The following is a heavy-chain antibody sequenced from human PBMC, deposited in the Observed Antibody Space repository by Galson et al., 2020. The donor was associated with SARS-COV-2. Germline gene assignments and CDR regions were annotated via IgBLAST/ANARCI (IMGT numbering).Heavy chain of an antibody. D-gene: IGHD3-10*01. Sequence: ASVKVSCKVSGYTLTELSMHWVRQAPGKGLEWMGGFDPEDGETIYAQKFQGRVTMTEDTSTDTAYMELSSLRSEDTAVYYCATAPPMPGEYSGWFDPWGQGTLVTVSS. CDR2: FDPEDGET. J-gene: IGHJ5*02. V-gene: IGHV1-24*01. CDR1: GYTLTELS. CDR3: ATAPPMPGEYSGWFDP.